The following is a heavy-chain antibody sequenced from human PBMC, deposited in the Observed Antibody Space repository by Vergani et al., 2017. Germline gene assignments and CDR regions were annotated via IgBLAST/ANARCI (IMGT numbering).Heavy chain of an antibody. V-gene: IGHV4-30-4*08. Sequence: QVQLQESGPGLVKPSETLSLTCTVSNDSVSNTFYYWSWIRQPPGKGLEWIGYIYYSGSTYYNPSLKSRVTISVDTSKNQFSLKLSSVTAADTAVYYCARQKDYYMDVWGKGATVTVS. CDR1: NDSVSNTFYY. CDR3: ARQKDYYMDV. CDR2: IYYSGST. J-gene: IGHJ6*03.